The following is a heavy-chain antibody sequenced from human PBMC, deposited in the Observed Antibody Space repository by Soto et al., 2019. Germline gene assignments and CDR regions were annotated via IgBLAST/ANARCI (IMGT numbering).Heavy chain of an antibody. J-gene: IGHJ6*02. Sequence: QVQLVQSGAEVKKPGSSVKVSCKASGGTFSSYAISWVRQAPGQGLEWMGGIIPIFGTANYAQKFQCRVTITADESTSTAYMELSSLRSEDTAVYYCAGRIRGNTIFWPSPHPLGMDVWGQGTTVTVSS. D-gene: IGHD3-9*01. V-gene: IGHV1-69*01. CDR3: AGRIRGNTIFWPSPHPLGMDV. CDR1: GGTFSSYA. CDR2: IIPIFGTA.